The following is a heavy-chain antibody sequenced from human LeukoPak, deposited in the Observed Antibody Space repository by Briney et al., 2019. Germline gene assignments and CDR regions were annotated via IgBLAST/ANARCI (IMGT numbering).Heavy chain of an antibody. J-gene: IGHJ4*02. V-gene: IGHV4-39*01. Sequence: SETLSLTCTVSGGSISSSSYYWGGIRQPPGKGLEWSGSIYYSGSTYYNPSLKSRVTISVDTSKNQFSLKLSSVTAADTAVYYCAASPDYYDSSAGQFDYWGQGALVTVSS. D-gene: IGHD3-22*01. CDR2: IYYSGST. CDR1: GGSISSSSYY. CDR3: AASPDYYDSSAGQFDY.